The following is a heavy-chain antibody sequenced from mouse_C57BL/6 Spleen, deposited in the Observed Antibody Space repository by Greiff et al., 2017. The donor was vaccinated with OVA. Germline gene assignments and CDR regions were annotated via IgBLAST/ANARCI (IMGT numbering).Heavy chain of an antibody. Sequence: QVQLKQPGAELVKPGASVKVSCKASGYTFTSYWMHWVKQRPGQGLEWIGRIHPSDSDTNYNQKFKGKATLTVDKSSSTAYMQLSSRTSEDAAVYYYAAYGGLDFDYWGQGTTLTVSS. V-gene: IGHV1-74*01. CDR3: AAYGGLDFDY. D-gene: IGHD1-1*01. J-gene: IGHJ2*01. CDR2: IHPSDSDT. CDR1: GYTFTSYW.